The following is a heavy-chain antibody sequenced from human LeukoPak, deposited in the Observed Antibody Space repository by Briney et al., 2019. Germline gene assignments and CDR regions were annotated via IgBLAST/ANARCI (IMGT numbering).Heavy chain of an antibody. J-gene: IGHJ4*02. D-gene: IGHD6-13*01. CDR2: ISNRGGVT. V-gene: IGHV3-23*01. Sequence: GGSLRLSCAASGFTFSNYAMSWVRQAPGKGLEWVLPISNRGGVTYYAESVKGRFTISRDNSKYTLYLQMNSLRAEDTAIYYCAKARGAAAANDFDYWGQGTLVTVSS. CDR3: AKARGAAAANDFDY. CDR1: GFTFSNYA.